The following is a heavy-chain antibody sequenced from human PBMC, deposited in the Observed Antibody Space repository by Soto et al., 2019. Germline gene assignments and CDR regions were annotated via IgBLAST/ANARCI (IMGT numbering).Heavy chain of an antibody. V-gene: IGHV4-59*01. CDR3: ARVGSGWYVESWFDP. CDR1: GGSISSYY. CDR2: IYYSGST. J-gene: IGHJ5*02. Sequence: LSLTCTVSGGSISSYYWSWIRQPPGKGLEWIGYIYYSGSTNYNPSLKSRVTISVDTSKNQFSLKLSSVTAADTAVYYCARVGSGWYVESWFDPWGQGTLVTVAS. D-gene: IGHD6-19*01.